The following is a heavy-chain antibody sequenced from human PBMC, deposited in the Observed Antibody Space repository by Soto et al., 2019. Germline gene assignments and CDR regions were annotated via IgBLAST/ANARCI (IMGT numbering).Heavy chain of an antibody. CDR3: ARGPEWLLDENYFDY. D-gene: IGHD3-3*01. J-gene: IGHJ4*02. V-gene: IGHV3-30-3*01. Sequence: GGSLRLSCAASGFTFSSYAMHWVRQAPGKGLEWVAVISYDGSNKYYADSVKGRFTITRDNSKNTLYLQMNSLRAEDTAVYYCARGPEWLLDENYFDYWGQGTLVTVSS. CDR1: GFTFSSYA. CDR2: ISYDGSNK.